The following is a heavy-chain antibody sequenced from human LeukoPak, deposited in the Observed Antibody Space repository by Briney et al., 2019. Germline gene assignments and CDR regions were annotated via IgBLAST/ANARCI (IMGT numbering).Heavy chain of an antibody. CDR1: GGSISSSSYY. CDR2: IYYSGST. V-gene: IGHV4-39*01. CDR3: ARQYYDYVWGSYLLWYFDY. J-gene: IGHJ4*02. D-gene: IGHD3-16*02. Sequence: SETLSLTCTVSGGSISSSSYYWGWIRQPPGKGLEWIGSIYYSGSTYYNPSLKSRVTISVDTSKNQFSLKLSSVTAADTAVYYCARQYYDYVWGSYLLWYFDYWGQRTLVTVSS.